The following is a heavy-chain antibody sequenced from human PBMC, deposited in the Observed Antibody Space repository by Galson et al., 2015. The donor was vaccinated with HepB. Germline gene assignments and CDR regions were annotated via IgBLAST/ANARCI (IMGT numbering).Heavy chain of an antibody. CDR3: TRGDGVVVVPAAIVHAFDI. Sequence: SLRLSCAASGLTFGEYAMSWFRQAPGKGLEWVGFIRSKAYGGTTEYDASGTGRFTISRDDSKSIAYLQMNSLKTEDTAVYYCTRGDGVVVVPAAIVHAFDIWGQGTMVTVSS. CDR2: IRSKAYGGTT. V-gene: IGHV3-49*03. J-gene: IGHJ3*02. D-gene: IGHD2-2*02. CDR1: GLTFGEYA.